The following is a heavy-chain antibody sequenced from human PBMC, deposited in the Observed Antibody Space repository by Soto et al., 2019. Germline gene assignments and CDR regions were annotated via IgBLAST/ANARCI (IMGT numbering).Heavy chain of an antibody. D-gene: IGHD2-2*01. J-gene: IGHJ6*02. CDR2: IYPGDSDT. Sequence: PGESLKISCKGSGYSFTSYWIGWGRQRPGKGLEWMGIIYPGDSDTRDSPSFQGQVTISADKSISTAYLQWSSLKASDTAMYYCARVGCSNTSCYHYHQTSYYYGMDVWGQGTTVTVSS. CDR1: GYSFTSYW. V-gene: IGHV5-51*01. CDR3: ARVGCSNTSCYHYHQTSYYYGMDV.